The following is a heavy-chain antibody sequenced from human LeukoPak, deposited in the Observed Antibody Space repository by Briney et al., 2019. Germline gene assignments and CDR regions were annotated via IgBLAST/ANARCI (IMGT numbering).Heavy chain of an antibody. CDR3: AKDTAVGGSCYSCYYYYMDV. CDR2: ISGDGGST. J-gene: IGHJ6*03. CDR1: GFTFADYA. D-gene: IGHD2-15*01. Sequence: GGSLRLSCATSGFTFADYAMHWVRQAPGKGLEWVSPISGDGGSTYYADSVKGRFTISRDNSRNSLYLQMNSLRTEDTALYYCAKDTAVGGSCYSCYYYYMDVWGKGTTVTVSS. V-gene: IGHV3-43*02.